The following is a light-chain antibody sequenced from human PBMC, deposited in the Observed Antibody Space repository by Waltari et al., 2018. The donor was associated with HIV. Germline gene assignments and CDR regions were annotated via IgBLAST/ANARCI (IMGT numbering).Light chain of an antibody. J-gene: IGKJ4*01. Sequence: DIQMTQSPSSLSASVGDRVTITCQASQDISNYLNWYQHKPGKAPKRLIYDASNLETGVPSRFSGSGSGTDFTFTISSLQPEDIATYYCQQYDNLPPLTFGGGTKVEIK. CDR3: QQYDNLPPLT. V-gene: IGKV1-33*01. CDR2: DAS. CDR1: QDISNY.